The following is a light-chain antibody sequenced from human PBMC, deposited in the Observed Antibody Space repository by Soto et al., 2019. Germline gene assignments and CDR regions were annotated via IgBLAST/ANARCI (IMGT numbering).Light chain of an antibody. CDR3: QQYNSYPYT. Sequence: IQMTQSPSTLSASVGDRVTITCRASQSVSSWLAWYQQKPGKVPKLLIYDASTLEIGVPSTFGGSGSGTEFTLTISSLQPEDFATYYCQQYNSYPYTFGQGTKLEI. J-gene: IGKJ2*01. V-gene: IGKV1-5*01. CDR2: DAS. CDR1: QSVSSW.